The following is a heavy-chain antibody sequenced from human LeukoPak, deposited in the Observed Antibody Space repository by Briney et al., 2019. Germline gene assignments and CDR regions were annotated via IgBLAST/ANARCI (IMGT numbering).Heavy chain of an antibody. CDR2: IWYDGSNK. CDR3: AKDRGRRSYDAVDY. V-gene: IGHV3-33*06. J-gene: IGHJ4*02. D-gene: IGHD1-26*01. CDR1: GFTFSIYG. Sequence: GRSLRLPCAASGFTFSIYGMHWVRQAAGKGLEWVSVIWYDGSNKYYADSVKGRFTISRDNSKNTLYLEMNSLRAEDMAVYYCAKDRGRRSYDAVDYWGQGTQVTVSS.